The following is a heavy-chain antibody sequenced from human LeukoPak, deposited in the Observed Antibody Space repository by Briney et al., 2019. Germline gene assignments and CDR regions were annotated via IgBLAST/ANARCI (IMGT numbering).Heavy chain of an antibody. CDR2: VSYDGRNR. CDR3: AKDVYDSGRTQYDHYYGMDV. J-gene: IGHJ6*02. CDR1: GFTFSSHG. V-gene: IGHV3-30*18. Sequence: GGSLRLSCAASGFTFSSHGMHWVRQPPGKGLEWVAVVSYDGRNRYADSVKGRFTMSRDDSKNTLYLEMNSLRVADRAVYYCAKDVYDSGRTQYDHYYGMDVWGQGTTVTVSS. D-gene: IGHD3-10*01.